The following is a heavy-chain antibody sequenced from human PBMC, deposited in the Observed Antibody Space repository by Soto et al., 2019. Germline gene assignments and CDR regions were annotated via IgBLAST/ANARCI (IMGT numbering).Heavy chain of an antibody. CDR3: ARAVRTYYDSSGYYLAYFDY. CDR1: GGSFSGYY. J-gene: IGHJ4*02. V-gene: IGHV4-34*01. CDR2: IYYSGNT. D-gene: IGHD3-22*01. Sequence: PSETLSLTCAVYGGSFSGYYWGWIRQPPGKGLEWIGSIYYSGNTYYNPSLKSRVTISVDTAKNQFSLKLSSVTAADTAVYYCARAVRTYYDSSGYYLAYFDYWGQGTLVTVSS.